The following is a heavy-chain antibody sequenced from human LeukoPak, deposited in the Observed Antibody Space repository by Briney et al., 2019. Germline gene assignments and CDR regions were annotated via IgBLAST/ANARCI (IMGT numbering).Heavy chain of an antibody. D-gene: IGHD2-21*02. V-gene: IGHV4-4*07. CDR2: IYTSGST. J-gene: IGHJ3*02. Sequence: SETLSLTCTVSGGSISSYYWSWIRQPAGKGLEWIGRIYTSGSTNYNPSLKSRVTMSVDTSKNQFSLKLSSVTAADTAVYYCAGAYCGGDRHPEGFCDIWGQGTMVTVSS. CDR1: GGSISSYY. CDR3: AGAYCGGDRHPEGFCDI.